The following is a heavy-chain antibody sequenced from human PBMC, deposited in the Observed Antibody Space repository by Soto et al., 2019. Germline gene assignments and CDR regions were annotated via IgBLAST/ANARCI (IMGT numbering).Heavy chain of an antibody. CDR3: ASVCRDNGGGARWRSSVYAKDV. V-gene: IGHV3-23*01. D-gene: IGHD6-19*01. CDR2: ISASGGST. Sequence: EVQLLESGGGLIQPGGSLRLSCAASGFTFSNYAMSWVRHAPGKGLEWVSSISASGGSTYYADSVKGRFTIARDNSKDTLYLQMNTLRAEVTAVYYCASVCRDNGGGARWRSSVYAKDVWGHGTTVTVSS. CDR1: GFTFSNYA. J-gene: IGHJ6*02.